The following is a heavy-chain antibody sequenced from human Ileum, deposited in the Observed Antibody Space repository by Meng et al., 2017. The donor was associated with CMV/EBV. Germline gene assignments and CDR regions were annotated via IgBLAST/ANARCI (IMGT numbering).Heavy chain of an antibody. D-gene: IGHD5-12*01. CDR3: ARVGPDSGYDFDY. J-gene: IGHJ4*02. V-gene: IGHV3-48*04. Sequence: GESLKISCATSGFSFSDCSMSWVRQSPGKGLEWIAYITGRSYTIYYADSVEGRFTISRDNAENSLYLQLSSLRAEDTGVYYCARVGPDSGYDFDYWGQGNRVNGYS. CDR1: GFSFSDCS. CDR2: ITGRSYTI.